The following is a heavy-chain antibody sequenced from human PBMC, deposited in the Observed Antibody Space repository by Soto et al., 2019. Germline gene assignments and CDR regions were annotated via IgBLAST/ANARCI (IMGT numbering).Heavy chain of an antibody. Sequence: QVQLQESGPGLVKASETLSLTCTVSGGSISSDYWSWFRQPPGKGLEGIGYIYYSGSTNYTSPLKSRVTISVDTSKSQFSLKLSSVTAADTAVYYCARAKYSNYGYYFYGMDVWGQGTTVTVSS. CDR1: GGSISSDY. CDR2: IYYSGST. V-gene: IGHV4-59*01. J-gene: IGHJ6*02. D-gene: IGHD4-4*01. CDR3: ARAKYSNYGYYFYGMDV.